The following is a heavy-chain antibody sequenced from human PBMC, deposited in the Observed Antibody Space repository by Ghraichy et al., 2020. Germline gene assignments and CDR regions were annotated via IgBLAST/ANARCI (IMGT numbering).Heavy chain of an antibody. D-gene: IGHD6-19*01. Sequence: SETLSLTCTVSGGSISSYYWSWIRQPPGKGLEWIGYIYYSGSTNYNPSLKSRVTISVDTSKNQFSLKLSSVTAADTAVYYCARDAGGWYGDYFDYWGQGTLVTVSS. V-gene: IGHV4-59*01. CDR2: IYYSGST. CDR1: GGSISSYY. CDR3: ARDAGGWYGDYFDY. J-gene: IGHJ4*02.